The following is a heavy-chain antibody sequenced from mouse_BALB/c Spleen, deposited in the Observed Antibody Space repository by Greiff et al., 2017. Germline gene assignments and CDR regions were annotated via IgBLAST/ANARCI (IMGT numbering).Heavy chain of an antibody. Sequence: VQLQQSGAELVRSGASVKLSCTASGFNITDYYMHWVKQRPEQGLEWIGWIDPENGDTEYAPKFQGKATMPADTSSNTAYLQLSSLTSEDTAVYYGKNYRYDGYYAMDYWGQGTSVTVSS. CDR3: KNYRYDGYYAMDY. CDR1: GFNITDYY. V-gene: IGHV14-4*02. CDR2: IDPENGDT. D-gene: IGHD2-14*01. J-gene: IGHJ4*01.